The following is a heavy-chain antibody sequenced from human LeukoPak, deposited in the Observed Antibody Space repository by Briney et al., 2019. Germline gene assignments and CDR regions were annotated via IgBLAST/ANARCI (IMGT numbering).Heavy chain of an antibody. CDR1: GYIFTTYG. V-gene: IGHV1-18*01. D-gene: IGHD6-19*01. CDR3: ARVQSSGLGDY. Sequence: ASVKVSYKASGYIFTTYGISWVRQAPGQGLEWMGWISAYNGNTNYAQNLQGRLTMTTDTSTSTAYMELRSLRSDDTAVYYCARVQSSGLGDYWGQGTLVTVSS. CDR2: ISAYNGNT. J-gene: IGHJ4*02.